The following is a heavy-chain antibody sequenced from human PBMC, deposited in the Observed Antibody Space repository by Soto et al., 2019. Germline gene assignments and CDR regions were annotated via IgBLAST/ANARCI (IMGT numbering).Heavy chain of an antibody. CDR2: IYYTGST. CDR1: GASIRSGGYY. Sequence: SETLSLTCSVSGASIRSGGYYWSWLRQSPGKGLEWIGHIYYTGSTFYSPSLKSRLTISLDTSKNQFSLDLRSVTAADTAMYYCARIEMASIKWGRGTLVTV. CDR3: ARIEMASIK. V-gene: IGHV4-31*03. J-gene: IGHJ4*02.